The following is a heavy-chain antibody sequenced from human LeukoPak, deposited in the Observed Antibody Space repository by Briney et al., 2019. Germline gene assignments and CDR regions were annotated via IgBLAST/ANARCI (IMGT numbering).Heavy chain of an antibody. CDR2: IYYSGST. Sequence: SETLSLTCTVSCGSISSSSYYWGWIRQPPGKGLEWIGSIYYSGSTYYNPSLKSRVTISVDTSKNQFSLKLSSVTAADTAVYYCARPYPYDSSGYYYPRGAFDIWGQGTMVTVSS. CDR3: ARPYPYDSSGYYYPRGAFDI. CDR1: CGSISSSSYY. V-gene: IGHV4-39*01. D-gene: IGHD3-22*01. J-gene: IGHJ3*02.